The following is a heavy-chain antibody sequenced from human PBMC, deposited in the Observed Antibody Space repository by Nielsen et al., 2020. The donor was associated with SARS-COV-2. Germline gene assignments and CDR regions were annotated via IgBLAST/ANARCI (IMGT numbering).Heavy chain of an antibody. V-gene: IGHV3-7*05. CDR3: ARGSDYYDSSGLV. Sequence: GGSLRLSCAASGFTVSSYWMSWVRQAQGKGLEWVANIKQDGSEKYYVDSVKGRFTISRDNAKNSLYLQMNSLRAEDTAVYYCARGSDYYDSSGLVWSQGTMVTVSS. CDR1: GFTVSSYW. CDR2: IKQDGSEK. J-gene: IGHJ3*01. D-gene: IGHD3-22*01.